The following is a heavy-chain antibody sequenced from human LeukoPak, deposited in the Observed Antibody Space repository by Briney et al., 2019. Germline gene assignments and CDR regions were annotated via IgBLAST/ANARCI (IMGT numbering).Heavy chain of an antibody. V-gene: IGHV3-30*02. CDR3: AKDAEMATIGEFDY. CDR1: GFTFRNYG. J-gene: IGHJ4*02. CDR2: IRFDGSNK. Sequence: GGSLRLSCAASGFTFRNYGMHWVRQAPGKGLEWVAFIRFDGSNKYYADSVKGRFTISRDNPKNTLYLQMNSLRAEDTAVYYCAKDAEMATIGEFDYWGQGTLVTVSS. D-gene: IGHD5-24*01.